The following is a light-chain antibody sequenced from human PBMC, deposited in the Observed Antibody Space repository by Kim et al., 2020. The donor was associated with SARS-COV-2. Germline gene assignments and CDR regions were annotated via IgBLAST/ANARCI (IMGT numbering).Light chain of an antibody. CDR1: SGYRNFQ. CDR2: VGPGGMVG. Sequence: TSTMSSGYRNFQVDWYQQRSGKGPHLVMRVGPGGMVGSKGDGVPDRFSVWGSGLNRYLTIKNIQEEDESDFHCGADHGSGSNFVYVFGPGTKVTVL. V-gene: IGLV9-49*01. CDR3: GADHGSGSNFVYV. J-gene: IGLJ1*01.